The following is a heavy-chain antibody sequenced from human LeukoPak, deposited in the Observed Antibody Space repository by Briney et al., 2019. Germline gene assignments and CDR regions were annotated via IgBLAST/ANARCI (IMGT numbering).Heavy chain of an antibody. D-gene: IGHD6-13*01. V-gene: IGHV4-34*01. J-gene: IGHJ4*02. CDR3: ARLLTVGYSSSLIDY. CDR1: GGSFSGYY. CDR2: INHSGST. Sequence: PSETLSLTCAVYGGSFSGYYWSWIRQPPGKGLEWIGEINHSGSTNYNPSLKSRVTISVDTSKNQFSLKLSSVTAADAAVYYCARLLTVGYSSSLIDYWGQGTLVTVSS.